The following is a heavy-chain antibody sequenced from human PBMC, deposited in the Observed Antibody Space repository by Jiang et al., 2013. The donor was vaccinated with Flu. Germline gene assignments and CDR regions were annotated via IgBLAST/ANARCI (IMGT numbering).Heavy chain of an antibody. V-gene: IGHV3-30*01. CDR2: ISYDGSNK. CDR1: GFTFSSYA. CDR3: ARDLTAVTISGGMDV. D-gene: IGHD3-10*01. J-gene: IGHJ6*02. Sequence: QLLESGGGVVQPGRSLRLSCAASGFTFSSYAMHWVRQAPGKGLEWVAVISYDGSNKYYADSVKGRFTISRDNSKNTLYLQMNSLRAEDTAVYYCARDLTAVTISGGMDVWGQGTTVTVSS.